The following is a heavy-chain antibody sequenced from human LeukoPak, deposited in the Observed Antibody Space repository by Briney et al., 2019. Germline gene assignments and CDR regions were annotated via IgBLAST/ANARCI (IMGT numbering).Heavy chain of an antibody. J-gene: IGHJ4*02. V-gene: IGHV4-39*07. CDR2: IYYSGST. CDR1: GGSISSSSYY. D-gene: IGHD6-6*01. Sequence: SETLSLTCTVSGGSISSSSYYWGWIRQPPGKGLEWIGSIYYSGSTYYNPSLKSRVTISVDRSKNQFSLKLSSVTAADTAVYYCARAPMSMSSSSSGGFDYWGQGTLVTVSS. CDR3: ARAPMSMSSSSSGGFDY.